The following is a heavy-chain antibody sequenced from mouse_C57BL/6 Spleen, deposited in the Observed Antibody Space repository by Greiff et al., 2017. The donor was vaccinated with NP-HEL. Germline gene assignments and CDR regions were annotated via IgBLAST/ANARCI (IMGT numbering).Heavy chain of an antibody. Sequence: EVKLVESGPGLVKPSQSLSLTCSVTGYSITSGYYWNWIRQFPGNKLEWMGYISYDGSNNYNPSLKNRISITRDTSKNQFFLKLNSETTEDTATYYCARSWDYFDYWGQGTTLTVSS. CDR3: ARSWDYFDY. J-gene: IGHJ2*01. D-gene: IGHD4-1*01. CDR1: GYSITSGYY. V-gene: IGHV3-6*01. CDR2: ISYDGSN.